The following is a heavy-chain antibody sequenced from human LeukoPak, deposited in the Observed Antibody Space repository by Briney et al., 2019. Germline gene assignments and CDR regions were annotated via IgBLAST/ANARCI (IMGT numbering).Heavy chain of an antibody. CDR1: GFTFSSYW. Sequence: GGSLRLSYAASGFTFSSYWMHWVRQAPGKGLVWVSRINSDGSSTSYADSVKGRFTISRDNAKNTLYLQMNSLRAEDTAVYYCARGYGSSRGWYWGQGTLVTVSS. CDR2: INSDGSST. V-gene: IGHV3-74*01. J-gene: IGHJ4*02. D-gene: IGHD6-6*01. CDR3: ARGYGSSRGWY.